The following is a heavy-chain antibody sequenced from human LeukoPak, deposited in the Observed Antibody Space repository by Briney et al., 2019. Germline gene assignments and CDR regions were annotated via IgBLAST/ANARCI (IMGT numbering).Heavy chain of an antibody. CDR1: GYTFTNYD. CDR3: ARVGWLARHEWFGEQNNWFDP. V-gene: IGHV1-8*01. D-gene: IGHD3-10*01. J-gene: IGHJ5*02. Sequence: GASVKVSCKASGYTFTNYDINWVRQATGQGLEWMGWMNPNSGNTGYAQKFQGRVTMTRNTSISTAYMELSSLRSEDTAVYYCARVGWLARHEWFGEQNNWFDPWGQGTLVTVSS. CDR2: MNPNSGNT.